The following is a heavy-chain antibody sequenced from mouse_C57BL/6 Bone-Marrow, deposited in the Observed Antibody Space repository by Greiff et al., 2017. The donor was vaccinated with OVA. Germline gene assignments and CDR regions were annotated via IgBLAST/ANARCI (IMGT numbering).Heavy chain of an antibody. CDR1: GYTFTSYT. CDR2: INPSSGYT. J-gene: IGHJ2*01. V-gene: IGHV1-4*01. Sequence: QVQLQQSGAELARPGASVKMSCKASGYTFTSYTMHWVKQRPGQGLEWIGYINPSSGYTKYNQKFKDKATLTADKSSSTAYMQLSSRTSEDSAVYYCARSRRRGGFDYWGQGTTLTVSS. CDR3: ARSRRRGGFDY.